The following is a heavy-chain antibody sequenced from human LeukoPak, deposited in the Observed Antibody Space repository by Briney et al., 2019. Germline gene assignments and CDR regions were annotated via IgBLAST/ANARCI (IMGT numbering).Heavy chain of an antibody. Sequence: GGSLRLSCAASGFTFSSYSMNWVRQAPGKGLEWVSAISGSGGSTYYADSVKGRFTISRDNSKNTLYLQMNSLRAEDTAVYYCAKGETYYYDSSGYFQDYWGQGTLVTVSS. D-gene: IGHD3-22*01. CDR3: AKGETYYYDSSGYFQDY. V-gene: IGHV3-23*01. CDR1: GFTFSSYS. CDR2: ISGSGGST. J-gene: IGHJ4*02.